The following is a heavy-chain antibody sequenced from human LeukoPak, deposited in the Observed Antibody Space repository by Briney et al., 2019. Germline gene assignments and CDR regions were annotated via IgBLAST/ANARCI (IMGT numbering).Heavy chain of an antibody. Sequence: AGGSLRLSCAASGFTFSSYWMSWVRQAPGKGLEWVSSISAGGDNTYYADSVKGRFTISRDNSKYTLWLQMNSLRAEDTAVYYCARRFSWLDSWGQGTLVTVST. CDR3: ARRFSWLDS. CDR2: ISAGGDNT. J-gene: IGHJ4*02. D-gene: IGHD4-17*01. CDR1: GFTFSSYW. V-gene: IGHV3-23*01.